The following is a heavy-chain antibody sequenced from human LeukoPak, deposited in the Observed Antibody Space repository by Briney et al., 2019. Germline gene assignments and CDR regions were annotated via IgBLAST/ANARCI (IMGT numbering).Heavy chain of an antibody. D-gene: IGHD2-21*02. J-gene: IGHJ5*02. CDR3: ARRVTSNCFDP. Sequence: PSETLSLTCTVSGDSISSYYWSWIRQPPGKGLKWIGHMHYSGSSNYNPSLKSRVTTSLDTPQNQFSLKLRSVTAPDTAVYYCARRVTSNCFDPWGQGTLVSVTS. CDR2: MHYSGSS. CDR1: GDSISSYY. V-gene: IGHV4-59*08.